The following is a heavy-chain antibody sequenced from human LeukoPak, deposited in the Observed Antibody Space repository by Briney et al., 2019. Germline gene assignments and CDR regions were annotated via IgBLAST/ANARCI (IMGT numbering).Heavy chain of an antibody. D-gene: IGHD3-22*01. CDR1: GGSISSSSYY. CDR3: ARDRYYYDSSGYAIDY. J-gene: IGHJ4*02. Sequence: SETLSLTCTVSGGSISSSSYYWGWIRQPPGKGLEWIGSIYYSGSTNYNPSLKSRVTMSVDTSKNQFSLKLSSVTAADTAVYYCARDRYYYDSSGYAIDYWGQGTLVTVSS. V-gene: IGHV4-39*07. CDR2: IYYSGST.